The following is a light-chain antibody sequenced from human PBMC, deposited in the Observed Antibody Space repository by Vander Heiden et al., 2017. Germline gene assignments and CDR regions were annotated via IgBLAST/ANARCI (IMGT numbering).Light chain of an antibody. CDR3: QSYDASLSVVV. CDR2: GNN. V-gene: IGLV1-40*01. CDR1: RSNIGADYD. J-gene: IGLJ2*01. Sequence: QSVSTLPPSASGAPGPRVTIPCTGGRSNIGADYDVHWYQQIPGTAPKLLIYGNNNRPSGVPDRISGSKSGSSGSLAITGLQAEDEAVYYCQSYDASLSVVVFGGGTKVTVL.